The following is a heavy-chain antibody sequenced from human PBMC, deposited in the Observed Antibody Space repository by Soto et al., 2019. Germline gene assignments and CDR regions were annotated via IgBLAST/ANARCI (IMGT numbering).Heavy chain of an antibody. V-gene: IGHV3-30-3*01. CDR1: GFTFSSYA. D-gene: IGHD2-2*01. CDR2: ISYDGSNK. CDR3: ARDILLVPAAHYYYYGMDV. Sequence: PGGSLRLSCAASGFTFSSYAMHWVRQAPGKGLEWVAVISYDGSNKYYADSVKGRFTISRDNSKNTLYLQMNSLRAEDTAVYYCARDILLVPAAHYYYYGMDVWGQGTTVTVSS. J-gene: IGHJ6*02.